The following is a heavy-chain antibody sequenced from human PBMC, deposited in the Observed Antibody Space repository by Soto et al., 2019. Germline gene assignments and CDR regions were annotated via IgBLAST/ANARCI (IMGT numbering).Heavy chain of an antibody. Sequence: SETLSLTCNVSVDSVSSGYWSWIRQPPGKGLEWIGFMYFGGSFNYNPSLAGRVTISVETSKNQFSMKMTSVTAADTAVYYCARSYYDSLGFTVGPWGQGTLVTVSS. CDR3: ARSYYDSLGFTVGP. J-gene: IGHJ5*02. CDR2: MYFGGSF. V-gene: IGHV4-59*02. D-gene: IGHD3-22*01. CDR1: VDSVSSGY.